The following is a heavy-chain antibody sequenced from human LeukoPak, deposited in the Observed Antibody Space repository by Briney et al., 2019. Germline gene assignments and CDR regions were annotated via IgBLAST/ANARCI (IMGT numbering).Heavy chain of an antibody. CDR2: IFHSGST. J-gene: IGHJ3*02. CDR1: GGSISSYY. CDR3: ARSVEMATIKAFDI. Sequence: SETLSLTCTVSGGSISSYYWSWIRQPPGKGLEWIGYIFHSGSTNYNPSLKSRVTISVDTSKNDYSLKLTSVTAADTAVYYCARSVEMATIKAFDIWGQGTMVTVSS. D-gene: IGHD5-24*01. V-gene: IGHV4-59*01.